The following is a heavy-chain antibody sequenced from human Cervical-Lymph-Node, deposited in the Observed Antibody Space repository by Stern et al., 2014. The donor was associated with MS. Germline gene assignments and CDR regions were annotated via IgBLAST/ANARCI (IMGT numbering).Heavy chain of an antibody. CDR2: TTPLFGTA. J-gene: IGHJ4*02. D-gene: IGHD6-13*01. CDR3: ARHQAGIAAD. V-gene: IGHV1-69*01. Sequence: VQLVESEAEVKKPGSSVKVSCKASGDTFSSLDIGWVRQAPGPGPEWLGGTTPLFGTANYAQNFQGRVTFSADDSTSTTYMELSSLRSEDTAVYYCARHQAGIAADWGQGTLVTVSS. CDR1: GDTFSSLD.